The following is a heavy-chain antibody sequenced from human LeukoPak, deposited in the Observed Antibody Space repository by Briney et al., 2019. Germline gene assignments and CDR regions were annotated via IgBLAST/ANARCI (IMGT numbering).Heavy chain of an antibody. Sequence: SETLSLTCAVYGGSFSGYYWSWIRQPPGKGLEWIGEINHSGRTNYNPSLKSRATISLDTSKNQFSLKLSSVTAADTAVYYCARDRRITVVREVSGARRNDYWGQGTLVTVSS. D-gene: IGHD3-10*01. J-gene: IGHJ4*02. V-gene: IGHV4-34*01. CDR1: GGSFSGYY. CDR2: INHSGRT. CDR3: ARDRRITVVREVSGARRNDY.